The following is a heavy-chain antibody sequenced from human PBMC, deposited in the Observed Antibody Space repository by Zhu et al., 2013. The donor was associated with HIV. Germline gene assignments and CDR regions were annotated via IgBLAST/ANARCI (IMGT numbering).Heavy chain of an antibody. V-gene: IGHV1-2*02. Sequence: QVQLVQAGAEVKKPGASVKVSCKTSGYTFTDYYIHWVRQAPGQGLEWMGWINPNSGGTKYAQKFQGRVTMTRDTSINTAYMELSRLRSDDTAVYFCARSGPIDYDFWSGIDYWGQGTLVTVSS. CDR1: GYTFTDYY. CDR3: ARSGPIDYDFWSGIDY. D-gene: IGHD3-3*01. CDR2: INPNSGGT. J-gene: IGHJ4*02.